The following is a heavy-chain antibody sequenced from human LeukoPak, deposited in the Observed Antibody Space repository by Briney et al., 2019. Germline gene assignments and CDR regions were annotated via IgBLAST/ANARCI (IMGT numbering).Heavy chain of an antibody. CDR2: INSRSSTI. D-gene: IGHD1-26*01. Sequence: GGSLRLSCAASGFIFNSFAMNWVRQAPGKGLEWVSYINSRSSTIYYADSVRGRFTISRDNAKNSLYLQMNSLKAEDTAIYYCAREVGTPQAFDIWGQGTMVTVSS. V-gene: IGHV3-48*01. CDR1: GFIFNSFA. CDR3: AREVGTPQAFDI. J-gene: IGHJ3*02.